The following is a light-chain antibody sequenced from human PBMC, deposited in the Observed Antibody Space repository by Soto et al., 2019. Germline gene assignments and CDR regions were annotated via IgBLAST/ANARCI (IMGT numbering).Light chain of an antibody. CDR3: RSFTGTSYV. J-gene: IGLJ1*01. CDR2: EVG. CDR1: SSDVGGNNY. Sequence: QSVLTQPASVSGSPGQSITISCTGASSDVGGNNYVSWYQQYPGKAPKLMGCEVGNRPSGVSNRFSGSKSGNTASLTISVLLALAEADYYRRSFTGTSYVFGTGTTVTVL. V-gene: IGLV2-14*01.